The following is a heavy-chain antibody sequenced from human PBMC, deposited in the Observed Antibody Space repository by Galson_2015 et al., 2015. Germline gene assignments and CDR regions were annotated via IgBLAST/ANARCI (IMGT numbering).Heavy chain of an antibody. CDR1: GFTFSSYG. CDR2: IWYDGSNK. J-gene: IGHJ4*02. V-gene: IGHV3-33*01. CDR3: ARDQISGWYAYFDY. Sequence: SMRLPCGADGFTFSSYGMHWVRQAPGRGLEWVAVIWYDGSNKYYKDSVKGRFTISIDNSKNTLSLKMKCMRAEDTAVYYCARDQISGWYAYFDYWGQGTLVTVSS. D-gene: IGHD6-19*01.